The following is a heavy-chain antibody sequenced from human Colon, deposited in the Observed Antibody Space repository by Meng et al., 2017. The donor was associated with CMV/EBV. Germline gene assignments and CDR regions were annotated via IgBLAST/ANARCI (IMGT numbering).Heavy chain of an antibody. CDR1: GFTFSSYA. CDR2: ISSSSVNI. CDR3: ARDSFGGEFDY. V-gene: IGHV3-21*06. J-gene: IGHJ4*02. D-gene: IGHD3-16*01. Sequence: GESLKISCAASGFTFSSYAMHWVRQAPGKGLEWVSSISSSSVNIDIADSVKGRFTISRDNSKNSLYLQLNSLRAEDTAVYYCARDSFGGEFDYWGQGTLVTVSS.